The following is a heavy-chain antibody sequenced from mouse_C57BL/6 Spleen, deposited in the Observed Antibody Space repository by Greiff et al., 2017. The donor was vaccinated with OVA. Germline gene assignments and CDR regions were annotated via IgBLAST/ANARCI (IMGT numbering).Heavy chain of an antibody. D-gene: IGHD1-1*01. V-gene: IGHV1-26*01. Sequence: VQLQQSGPELVKPGASVKISCKASGYTFTDYYMNWVKQSHGKSLEWIGDINPNNGGTSYNQKFKGKATLTVDKSSSTAYMELRSLTSEDSAVYYCASPITTVVATPLDYWGQGTTLTVSS. CDR3: ASPITTVVATPLDY. J-gene: IGHJ2*01. CDR1: GYTFTDYY. CDR2: INPNNGGT.